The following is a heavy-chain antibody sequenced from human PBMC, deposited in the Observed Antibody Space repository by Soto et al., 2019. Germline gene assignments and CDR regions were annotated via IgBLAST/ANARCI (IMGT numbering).Heavy chain of an antibody. CDR3: ARGNPFNYAGFDV. CDR2: IKAKSGET. J-gene: IGHJ6*02. CDR1: GYTFSDFD. V-gene: IGHV1-8*01. D-gene: IGHD3-16*01. Sequence: QAHLEQAAAEAKRPGASVKVSCKASGYTFSDFDINWLRQASGQGPEWMGWIKAKSGETFFAKRFQGKFNMTRDTSLSTAYLEVGSLTSDDTAMYYCARGNPFNYAGFDVWGQGTTVAVSS.